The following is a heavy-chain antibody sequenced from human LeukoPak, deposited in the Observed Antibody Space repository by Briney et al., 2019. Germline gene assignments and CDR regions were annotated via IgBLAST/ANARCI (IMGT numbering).Heavy chain of an antibody. CDR3: ARDRYFNLRYYYYYYMDV. V-gene: IGHV4-4*07. CDR1: GGSISSYY. Sequence: SETLSLTCTVSGGSISSYYWSWIRQPAGKGLEWIGRIYTSGSTNYNPSLKSRVTMSVDTSKNQFSLKLSSVTAADTAVYYCARDRYFNLRYYYYYYMDVWGKGTTVIVSS. CDR2: IYTSGST. J-gene: IGHJ6*03. D-gene: IGHD2/OR15-2a*01.